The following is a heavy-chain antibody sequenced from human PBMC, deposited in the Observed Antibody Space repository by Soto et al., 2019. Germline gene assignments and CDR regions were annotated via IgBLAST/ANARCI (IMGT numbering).Heavy chain of an antibody. CDR1: GVSISSSSYY. CDR3: ARPLLYYYDSSGYCPVD. D-gene: IGHD3-22*01. V-gene: IGHV4-39*01. J-gene: IGHJ4*02. CDR2: IYYSGST. Sequence: QLQLQESGPGLVKPSETLSLTCTVSGVSISSSSYYWGWIRQPPGKGLEWLGSIYYSGSTYYSPSLKSRVNISVDTSKNQFTLKLSSLTAADTAEYFWARPLLYYYDSSGYCPVDWGQRTLVTVSS.